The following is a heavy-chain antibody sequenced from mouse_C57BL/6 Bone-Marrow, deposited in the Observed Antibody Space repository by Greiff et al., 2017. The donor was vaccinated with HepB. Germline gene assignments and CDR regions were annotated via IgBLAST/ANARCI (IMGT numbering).Heavy chain of an antibody. V-gene: IGHV7-1*01. CDR1: GFTFSDFY. CDR3: ARDYYYGSRDYAMDY. D-gene: IGHD1-1*01. J-gene: IGHJ4*01. CDR2: SRNKANDYTT. Sequence: EVQLMESGGGLVQSGRSLRLSCATSGFTFSDFYMEWVRQAPGKGLEWIAASRNKANDYTTEYSASVKGRFIVSRDTSQSILYLQMNALRAEDTAIYYCARDYYYGSRDYAMDYWGQGTSVTVSS.